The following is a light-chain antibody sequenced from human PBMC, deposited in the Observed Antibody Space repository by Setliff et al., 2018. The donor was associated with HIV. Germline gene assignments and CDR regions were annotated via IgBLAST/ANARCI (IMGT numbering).Light chain of an antibody. J-gene: IGLJ1*01. CDR3: QSYDNSLSGSGV. Sequence: QSVLTQPPSVSGAPGQRVTISCTGTSSNIGAGFDVHWYQHLPGRAPKLLIYENDNRPAGVPDRFSGSKSGTSASLAITGLQAEDGADYYCQSYDNSLSGSGVFGTGTKGTVL. CDR1: SSNIGAGFD. CDR2: END. V-gene: IGLV1-40*01.